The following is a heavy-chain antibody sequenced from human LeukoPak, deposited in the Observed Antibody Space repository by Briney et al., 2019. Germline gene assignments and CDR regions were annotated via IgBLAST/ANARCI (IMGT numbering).Heavy chain of an antibody. D-gene: IGHD3-22*01. CDR2: IYPGASNT. V-gene: IGHV5-51*01. CDR1: GYSFTSYW. CDR3: ARLYYYDSSGQNFDY. J-gene: IGHJ4*02. Sequence: PGESLKISCKGSGYSFTSYWIGWVRQMPGKGLKWMGIIYPGASNTRYSPSFQGQVTISADKSISTAYLQWSSLKASDTAMYYCARLYYYDSSGQNFDYWGQGTLVTVSS.